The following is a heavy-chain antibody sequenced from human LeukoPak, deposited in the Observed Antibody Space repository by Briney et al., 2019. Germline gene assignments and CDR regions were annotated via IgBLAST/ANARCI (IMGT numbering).Heavy chain of an antibody. D-gene: IGHD3-3*01. Sequence: GGSLRLSCIGSGFNFGDFAMSWVRQVPGRSPEFVSSISDTGKVVFCRDSVRGRATVSRDNSRRTLYLQLSDVRGDDTAVYYCGNGEWWGPGTQVVVSS. CDR2: ISDTGKVV. CDR3: GNGEW. J-gene: IGHJ4*02. V-gene: IGHV3-23*01. CDR1: GFNFGDFA.